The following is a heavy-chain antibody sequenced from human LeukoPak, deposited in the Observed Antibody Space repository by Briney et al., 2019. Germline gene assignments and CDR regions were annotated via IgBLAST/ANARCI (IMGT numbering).Heavy chain of an antibody. D-gene: IGHD6-19*01. CDR1: GFTVSSNC. V-gene: IGHV3-53*05. Sequence: GGSLRLSCAVSGFTVSSNCMSWVRQAPGKGLEWVSVIFVGGNTYYADSVKGRFTISRDNSKNTLYLQMNSLRVEDTAVYYCARDLLDTSGWYGFYFDFWGQGTLVTVSS. J-gene: IGHJ4*02. CDR2: IFVGGNT. CDR3: ARDLLDTSGWYGFYFDF.